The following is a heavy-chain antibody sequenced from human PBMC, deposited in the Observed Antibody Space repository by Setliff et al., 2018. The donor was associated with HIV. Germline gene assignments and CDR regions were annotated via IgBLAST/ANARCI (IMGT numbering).Heavy chain of an antibody. V-gene: IGHV7-4-1*02. Sequence: ASVKVSCKASGYTFTSYGINWVRQAPGQGLEWMGWINTKTGSPTYAQGFTRRFVFSLDPSVRTAYLQITGLKAEDTAVYYCARGGDRMQIWSRFPFDIWGQGTMVTVSS. CDR2: INTKTGSP. CDR3: ARGGDRMQIWSRFPFDI. CDR1: GYTFTSYG. D-gene: IGHD3-10*01. J-gene: IGHJ3*02.